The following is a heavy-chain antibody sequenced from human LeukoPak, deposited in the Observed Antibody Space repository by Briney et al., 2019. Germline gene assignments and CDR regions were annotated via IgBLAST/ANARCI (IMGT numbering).Heavy chain of an antibody. D-gene: IGHD3-3*01. Sequence: GGSLRLSCTASGFIFDESPMSWVRQAPGKGLEWVTFIRGKAYGGTTEYAASVKGRFTISRDDSKSIAYLQMNSLKTEDTAVYYCTRYFGSGRAFEIWGQGTMVTVSS. V-gene: IGHV3-49*04. J-gene: IGHJ3*02. CDR3: TRYFGSGRAFEI. CDR1: GFIFDESP. CDR2: IRGKAYGGTT.